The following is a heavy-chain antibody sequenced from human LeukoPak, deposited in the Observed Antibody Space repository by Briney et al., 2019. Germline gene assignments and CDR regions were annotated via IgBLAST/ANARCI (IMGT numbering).Heavy chain of an antibody. CDR2: IYPSDSET. D-gene: IGHD5-24*01. V-gene: IGHV5-51*01. CDR3: ARAPWGDGSLYFDY. Sequence: GESLKISCEASGYSLTNYWIGWVRQMPGKGLEWMGIIYPSDSETRYSPSFQGQVTISPDKSISTAYLQWSSLKASDTAMYYCARAPWGDGSLYFDYWGQGTLVTVSS. CDR1: GYSLTNYW. J-gene: IGHJ4*02.